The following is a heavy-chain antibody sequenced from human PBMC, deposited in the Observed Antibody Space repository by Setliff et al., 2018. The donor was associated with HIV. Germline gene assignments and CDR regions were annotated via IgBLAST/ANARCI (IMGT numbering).Heavy chain of an antibody. D-gene: IGHD1-26*01. J-gene: IGHJ4*02. Sequence: GASVKVSCKASGYTFTSYYMHWVRQAPGQGLEWLGIINPSGGTTNYAQKFQGRVTMTRDTSTSTAYMELSSLRSEDTAVYYCATKYSGSYLGPYYFDYWGQGTLVTVSS. V-gene: IGHV1-46*01. CDR1: GYTFTSYY. CDR3: ATKYSGSYLGPYYFDY. CDR2: INPSGGTT.